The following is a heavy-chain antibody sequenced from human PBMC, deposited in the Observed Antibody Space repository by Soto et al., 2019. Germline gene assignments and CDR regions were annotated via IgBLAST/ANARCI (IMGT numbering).Heavy chain of an antibody. V-gene: IGHV4-59*08. D-gene: IGHD3-10*01. J-gene: IGHJ6*01. CDR3: VRQGIGFLHGLVDV. CDR1: SGPSKSHN. Sequence: QVQVQQSGPGLVKPSETLSLTCTVSSGPSKSHNWGWIRQPPGRGLEWIGYVYDTWSTSYNPSLKSRVTVSADTSTTRISLTLRFVTAADTAVYSCVRQGIGFLHGLVDVWGQGTTVIVSS. CDR2: VYDTWST.